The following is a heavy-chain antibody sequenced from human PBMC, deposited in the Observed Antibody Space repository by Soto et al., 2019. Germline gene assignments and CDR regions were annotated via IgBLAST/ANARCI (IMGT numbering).Heavy chain of an antibody. Sequence: QVQLVQSGAEVKKPGASVKVSCKASGYTFTSYAMHWVRQAPGQRLEWMGWINAGNGNTKYSQKFQDRVTITRDTAASTAYMELSSLRSEDTAVYYCARDPVPIAAPDAFDIWGQGTMVTVSS. CDR2: INAGNGNT. CDR1: GYTFTSYA. CDR3: ARDPVPIAAPDAFDI. J-gene: IGHJ3*02. D-gene: IGHD6-13*01. V-gene: IGHV1-3*01.